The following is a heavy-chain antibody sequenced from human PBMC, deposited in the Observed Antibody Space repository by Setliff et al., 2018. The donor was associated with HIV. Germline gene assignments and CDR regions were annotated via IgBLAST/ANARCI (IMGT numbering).Heavy chain of an antibody. CDR1: GFTFSSYS. CDR3: ARDRGHCSGGYCYRPLLYYFYYMDV. Sequence: GGSLRLSCAASGFTFSSYSMNWVRQAPGKGLEWVSYISSSTSTIYYADSVKGRFTISRDNAKNSLYLQMNGLRAEDTAVYYCARDRGHCSGGYCYRPLLYYFYYMDVWGKGATVTVSS. V-gene: IGHV3-48*01. D-gene: IGHD2-15*01. J-gene: IGHJ6*03. CDR2: ISSSTSTI.